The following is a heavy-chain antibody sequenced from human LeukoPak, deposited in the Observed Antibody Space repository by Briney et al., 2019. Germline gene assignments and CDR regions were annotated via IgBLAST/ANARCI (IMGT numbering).Heavy chain of an antibody. D-gene: IGHD2-2*01. CDR2: TYYRSKWYN. CDR3: AREKKYQLLLYYYCMDV. J-gene: IGHJ6*03. Sequence: QTLSLTCAISGDSVSSNSAAWNWIRQSPSRGLEWLGRTYYRSKWYNDYAVSVKSRITINPDTSKNQFSLQLNSVTPEDTAVYYCAREKKYQLLLYYYCMDVWGKGTTVTVSS. V-gene: IGHV6-1*01. CDR1: GDSVSSNSAA.